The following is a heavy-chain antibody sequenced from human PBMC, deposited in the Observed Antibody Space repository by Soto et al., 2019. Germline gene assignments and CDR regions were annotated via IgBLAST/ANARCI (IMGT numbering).Heavy chain of an antibody. CDR2: IIPIFGTA. Sequence: AASVKVSCKASGGTFSSYAISWVRQAPGQGLEWMGGIIPIFGTANYAQKFQGRVTITADKSTSTAYMELSSLRSEDTAVYYCAREVYFDSTPDAVDYWGQGTLVTVSS. V-gene: IGHV1-69*06. D-gene: IGHD3-9*01. J-gene: IGHJ4*02. CDR3: AREVYFDSTPDAVDY. CDR1: GGTFSSYA.